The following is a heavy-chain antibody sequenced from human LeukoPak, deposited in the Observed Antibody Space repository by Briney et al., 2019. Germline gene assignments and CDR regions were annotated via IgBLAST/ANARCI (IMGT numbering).Heavy chain of an antibody. CDR1: GGSISSSSYY. V-gene: IGHV4-39*01. D-gene: IGHD3-10*01. CDR3: ARTMVRGVFDY. J-gene: IGHJ4*02. Sequence: PSETLSHTCTLSGGSISSSSYYWGWIRQPPGKGLEWIGSIYYSGSTYYNPSLKSRVTISVDTSKNQFSLKLSSVTAADTAVYYCARTMVRGVFDYWGQGTLVTVSS. CDR2: IYYSGST.